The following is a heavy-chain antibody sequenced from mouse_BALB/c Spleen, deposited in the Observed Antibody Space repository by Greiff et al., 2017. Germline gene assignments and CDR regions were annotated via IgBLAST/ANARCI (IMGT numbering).Heavy chain of an antibody. D-gene: IGHD1-1*01. V-gene: IGHV5-9-3*01. CDR1: GFTFSSYA. J-gene: IGHJ2*01. CDR3: ARHEGFTTVVHYFDY. CDR2: ISSGGSYT. Sequence: EVHLVESGGGLVKPGGSLKLSCAASGFTFSSYAMSWVRQTPEKRLEWVATISSGGSYTYYPDSVKGRFTISRDNAKNTLYLQMSSLRSEDTAMYYCARHEGFTTVVHYFDYWGQGTTLTVSS.